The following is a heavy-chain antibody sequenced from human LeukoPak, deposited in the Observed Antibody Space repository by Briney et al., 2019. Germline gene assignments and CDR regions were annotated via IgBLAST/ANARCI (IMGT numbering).Heavy chain of an antibody. CDR3: AKEEVTTVTTAFDR. CDR1: GFTFSSYG. CDR2: ISYDGSNK. D-gene: IGHD4-17*01. Sequence: GGSLRLSCAASGFTFSSYGMHWVRQAPGKGLEWVAVISYDGSNKYYADSVKGRFTISRDNSKNTLYLQMNSLRAEDTAVYYCAKEEVTTVTTAFDRWGQGTLVTVSS. V-gene: IGHV3-30*18. J-gene: IGHJ5*02.